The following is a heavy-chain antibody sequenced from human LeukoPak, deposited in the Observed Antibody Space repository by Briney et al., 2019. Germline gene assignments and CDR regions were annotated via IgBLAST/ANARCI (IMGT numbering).Heavy chain of an antibody. CDR1: GGSISSYY. D-gene: IGHD2-2*01. CDR3: ARSRYIVVVPAAMLGPSRNWFDP. Sequence: TSETLSLTCTVSGGSISSYYWSWIRQPAGKGLEWIGRIYTSGSTNYNPSLKSRVTISVDTSKNQFSLKLSSVTAADTAVYYCARSRYIVVVPAAMLGPSRNWFDPWGQGTLVTVSS. CDR2: IYTSGST. J-gene: IGHJ5*02. V-gene: IGHV4-4*07.